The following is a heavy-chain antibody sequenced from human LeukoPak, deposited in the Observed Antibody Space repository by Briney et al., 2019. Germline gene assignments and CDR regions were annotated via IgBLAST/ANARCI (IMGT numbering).Heavy chain of an antibody. V-gene: IGHV3-73*01. J-gene: IGHJ4*02. CDR2: IRSKANSYAT. CDR3: TRPGYSSGWDDC. D-gene: IGHD6-19*01. CDR1: GFTFSGSA. Sequence: PGGSLRLSCAASGFTFSGSAIHWVRQASRKGLEWVGRIRSKANSYATAYAASVKGRFTISSDDSKNTAYLQMNSLKTEDTAVHYCTRPGYSSGWDDCWGQGTLVTVSP.